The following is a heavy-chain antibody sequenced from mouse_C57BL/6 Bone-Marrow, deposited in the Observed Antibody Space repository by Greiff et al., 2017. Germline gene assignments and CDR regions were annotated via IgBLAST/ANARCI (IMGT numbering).Heavy chain of an antibody. CDR2: IYPGSGNT. V-gene: IGHV1-76*01. D-gene: IGHD1-1*01. CDR1: GYTFTDYY. J-gene: IGHJ4*01. CDR3: ARSGRLLLDYYAMDY. Sequence: QVQLQQSGAELVRPGASVKLSCKASGYTFTDYYINWVKQRPGQGLEWIARIYPGSGNTYYNEKFKGKATLTAEKSSSTAYMQLSSLTSEDSAVYFCARSGRLLLDYYAMDYWGQGTSVTVSS.